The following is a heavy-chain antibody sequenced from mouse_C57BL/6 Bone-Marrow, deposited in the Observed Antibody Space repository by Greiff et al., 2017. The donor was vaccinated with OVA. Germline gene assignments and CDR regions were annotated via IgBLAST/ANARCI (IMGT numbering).Heavy chain of an antibody. CDR1: GFTFSDAW. V-gene: IGHV6-6*01. CDR2: IRNKANNHAT. D-gene: IGHD2-4*01. J-gene: IGHJ3*01. Sequence: EVKLQESGGGLVQPGGSMKLSCAASGFTFSDAWMDWVRQSPEKGLEWVAEIRNKANNHATYYAESVKGRFTISRDDSKSSVYLQMNSLRAEDTGIYYCTRPSLYYDYDGWFAYWGQGTLVTVSA. CDR3: TRPSLYYDYDGWFAY.